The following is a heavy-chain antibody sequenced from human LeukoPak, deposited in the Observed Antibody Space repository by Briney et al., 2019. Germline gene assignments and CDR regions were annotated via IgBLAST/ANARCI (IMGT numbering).Heavy chain of an antibody. CDR3: ARIVEGYYYYMDV. V-gene: IGHV1-69*01. D-gene: IGHD3-16*02. Sequence: SVKVSCKASGGTFSSYAISWVRQAPGQGLEWMGGIIPIFGTANYAQKFQGRVTITADESTSTAYMELGSLRSEDTAVYYCARIVEGYYYYMDVWGKGTTVTVSS. CDR1: GGTFSSYA. CDR2: IIPIFGTA. J-gene: IGHJ6*03.